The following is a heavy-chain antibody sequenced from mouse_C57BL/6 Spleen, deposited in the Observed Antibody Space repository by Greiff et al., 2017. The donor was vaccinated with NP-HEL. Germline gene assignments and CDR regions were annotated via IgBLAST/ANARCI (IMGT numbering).Heavy chain of an antibody. CDR3: VRQEGNSWFAY. J-gene: IGHJ3*01. V-gene: IGHV10-1*01. CDR1: GFSFNTYA. D-gene: IGHD2-1*01. Sequence: EVKLVESGGGLVQPKGSLELSCAASGFSFNTYAMNWVRQAPGQGLEWVARIRSKSNNYATYYADSVKDRFTISRDDSESMLYLQMNNLKTEDTAMYYCVRQEGNSWFAYWGQGTLVTVSA. CDR2: IRSKSNNYAT.